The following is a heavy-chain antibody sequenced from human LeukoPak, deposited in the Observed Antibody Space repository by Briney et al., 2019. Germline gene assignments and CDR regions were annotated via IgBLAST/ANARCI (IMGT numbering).Heavy chain of an antibody. Sequence: ASVKVSCKASGYTFTGYYMHWVRQAPGQGLEWMGWINPNSGGTNYAQKFQGRVTVTRDTSISTAYMELSRLRSDDTAVYYCARGVYYDFWSGRGPYFDYWGQGTLVTVSS. CDR2: INPNSGGT. V-gene: IGHV1-2*02. D-gene: IGHD3-3*01. CDR3: ARGVYYDFWSGRGPYFDY. CDR1: GYTFTGYY. J-gene: IGHJ4*02.